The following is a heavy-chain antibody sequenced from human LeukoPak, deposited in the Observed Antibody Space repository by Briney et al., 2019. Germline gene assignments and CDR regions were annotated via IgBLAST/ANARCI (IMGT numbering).Heavy chain of an antibody. Sequence: GRYLRLYCAASGFTFDDYDIHWVRQAPGKDLEWVSGINWNRGSIGYADPVKGRFTISRDNAKNSLYLQMNSLRAEDTALYYCAKDVGGEFYYYYGMDVWGQGTTVTVSS. D-gene: IGHD3-10*01. V-gene: IGHV3-9*01. CDR3: AKDVGGEFYYYYGMDV. CDR1: GFTFDDYD. J-gene: IGHJ6*02. CDR2: INWNRGSI.